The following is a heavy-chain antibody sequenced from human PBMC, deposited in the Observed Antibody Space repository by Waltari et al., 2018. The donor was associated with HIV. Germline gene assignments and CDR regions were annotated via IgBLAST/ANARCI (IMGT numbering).Heavy chain of an antibody. D-gene: IGHD3-16*01. CDR3: ARDWGRY. CDR1: GFTFSSYW. V-gene: IGHV3-7*01. Sequence: EVQLVESGGGLVQPGGSLRLSCEASGFTFSSYWMSWVRQAPGKGLEWVANIKQDGSEEFYVDSVKGRFTISRDNAKNSLFLQMNSLRGEDTAVYYCARDWGRYWGQGTLVTVSS. CDR2: IKQDGSEE. J-gene: IGHJ4*02.